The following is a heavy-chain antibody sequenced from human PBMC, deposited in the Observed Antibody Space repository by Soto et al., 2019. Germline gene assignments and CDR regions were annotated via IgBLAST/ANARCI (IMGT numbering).Heavy chain of an antibody. V-gene: IGHV1-69*01. CDR1: GGTFSSYA. J-gene: IGHJ4*02. CDR2: IIPIFGTA. Sequence: QVQLVQSGAEVKKPGSSVKVSCKASGGTFSSYAISWVRQAPGQGLEWMGGIIPIFGTANYAQKFQGRVTSTADESTSTAYMELSSLRSEDTAVYYCARVYCSGGSCYRYYFDYWGQGTLVTVSS. CDR3: ARVYCSGGSCYRYYFDY. D-gene: IGHD2-15*01.